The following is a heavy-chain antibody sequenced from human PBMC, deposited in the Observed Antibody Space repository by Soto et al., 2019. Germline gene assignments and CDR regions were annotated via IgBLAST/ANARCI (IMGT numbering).Heavy chain of an antibody. CDR3: ARDYCSGGSCPPYFDY. D-gene: IGHD2-15*01. CDR2: ISYDGSNK. V-gene: IGHV3-30-3*01. Sequence: GGSLRLSCAASGFTFSSYAMHWVRQAPGKGLEWVAVISYDGSNKYYADSVKGRFTISRDNSKNTLYLQMNSLRAEDTAVYYCARDYCSGGSCPPYFDYWGQGTLVTVSS. J-gene: IGHJ4*02. CDR1: GFTFSSYA.